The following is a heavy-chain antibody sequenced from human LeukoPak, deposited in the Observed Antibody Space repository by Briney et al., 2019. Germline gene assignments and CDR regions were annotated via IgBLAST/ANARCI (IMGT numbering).Heavy chain of an antibody. D-gene: IGHD2-15*01. CDR1: GYTFTGYD. J-gene: IGHJ6*02. CDR2: MNPNSGNT. Sequence: ASVKVSCKASGYTFTGYDINWVRQATGQGLEWMGWMNPNSGNTGYAQKFQGRVTMTRNTSISTAYMELSSLRSEDTAVYYCARVGLGEGYCSGGSCYPSYYYYGMDVWGQGTTVTVSS. CDR3: ARVGLGEGYCSGGSCYPSYYYYGMDV. V-gene: IGHV1-8*01.